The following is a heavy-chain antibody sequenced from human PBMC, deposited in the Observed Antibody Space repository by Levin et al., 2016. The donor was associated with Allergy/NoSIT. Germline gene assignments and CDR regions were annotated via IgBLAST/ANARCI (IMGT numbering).Heavy chain of an antibody. CDR3: ARAVAGSKGDY. D-gene: IGHD6-19*01. Sequence: SETLSLTCTVSGGSISSGDYYWSWIRQPPGKGLEWIGYIYYSGSTYYNPSLKSRVTISVDTSKNQFSLKLSSVTAADTAVYYCARAVAGSKGDYWGQGTLVTVSS. CDR1: GGSISSGDYY. CDR2: IYYSGST. V-gene: IGHV4-30-4*01. J-gene: IGHJ4*02.